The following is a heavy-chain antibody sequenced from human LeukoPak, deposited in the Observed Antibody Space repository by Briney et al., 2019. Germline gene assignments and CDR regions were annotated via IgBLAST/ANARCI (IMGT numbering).Heavy chain of an antibody. Sequence: SETLSLTCAVNGGSFSGYYWSWIRQPPGKGLEWIGEINHSGSTNYNPSLKSRVTISVDTSKNQFSLKLSSVTAADTAVYYCARGPGGCSSTSCWQFDPWGQGTLVTVSS. CDR2: INHSGST. V-gene: IGHV4-34*01. CDR3: ARGPGGCSSTSCWQFDP. J-gene: IGHJ5*02. CDR1: GGSFSGYY. D-gene: IGHD2-2*01.